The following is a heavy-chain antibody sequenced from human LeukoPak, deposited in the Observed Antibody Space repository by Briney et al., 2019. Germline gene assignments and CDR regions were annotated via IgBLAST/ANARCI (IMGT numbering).Heavy chain of an antibody. CDR1: GFSVSGYW. CDR3: AKEWQGGIAAAGTRIEGDY. J-gene: IGHJ4*03. CDR2: IKQDGSEK. Sequence: PGGSLRLSCAVSGFSVSGYWMTWVRQAPGKGLEWVANIKQDGSEKNYVDSVKGRFTISRDNAENSLFLQMNSLRVEDTAVYYCAKEWQGGIAAAGTRIEGDYWGHGTLVAVSS. V-gene: IGHV3-7*01. D-gene: IGHD6-13*01.